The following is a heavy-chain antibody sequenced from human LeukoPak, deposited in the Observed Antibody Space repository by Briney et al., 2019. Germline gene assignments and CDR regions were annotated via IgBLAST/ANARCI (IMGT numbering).Heavy chain of an antibody. V-gene: IGHV4-4*07. J-gene: IGHJ4*02. CDR2: IYTSGST. CDR1: GGSISGYS. CDR3: ARIGYSISGGDC. Sequence: SETLSLTCTVSGGSISGYSWTWIRQPAGKGLEWIGRIYTSGSTNYNPSLKSRVTMSVDKSKNQSSLKLSSLTAADTAVYYCARIGYSISGGDCWGQGTLVTVSS. D-gene: IGHD6-13*01.